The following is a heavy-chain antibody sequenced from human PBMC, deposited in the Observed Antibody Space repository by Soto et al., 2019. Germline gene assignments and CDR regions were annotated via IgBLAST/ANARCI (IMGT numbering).Heavy chain of an antibody. V-gene: IGHV3-7*01. CDR1: GFTFSSYW. J-gene: IGHJ6*02. CDR3: ARDITIFGVVITDGMDV. CDR2: IKQDGSEK. Sequence: PGGSLRLSCAASGFTFSSYWMSWVRQAPGKGLEWVANIKQDGSEKYYVDSVKGRFTISRDNAKNSLYLQMNSLRAEDTAVYYCARDITIFGVVITDGMDVWGQGTTVTVSS. D-gene: IGHD3-3*01.